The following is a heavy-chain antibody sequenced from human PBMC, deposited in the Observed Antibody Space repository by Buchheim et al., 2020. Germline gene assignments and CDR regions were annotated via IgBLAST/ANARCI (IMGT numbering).Heavy chain of an antibody. CDR1: GFTFSSYA. J-gene: IGHJ5*02. CDR3: AKDSVLGYCSSTSCSLYNWFDP. CDR2: ISGSGGST. D-gene: IGHD2-2*01. V-gene: IGHV3-23*01. Sequence: EVQLLESGGGLVQPGGSLRLSCAASGFTFSSYAMSWVRQAPGKGLEWVSAISGSGGSTYYADSVKGRFTISRDNSKNTLYLQMNSLRAEDTAVYYCAKDSVLGYCSSTSCSLYNWFDPWGQGTL.